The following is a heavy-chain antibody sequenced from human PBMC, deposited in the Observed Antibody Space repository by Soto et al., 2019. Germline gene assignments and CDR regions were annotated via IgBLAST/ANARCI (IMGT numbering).Heavy chain of an antibody. Sequence: EVQLVESGGGLVQPGRSLRLSCAASGFTFDDYAMHWVRQAPGKGLEWVSGISWNSGSIGYADSVKGRFTISRDNAKXXXXXXXXXXXXXXXXXXXXXXXSWYGGDFDYWGQGTLVTVSS. V-gene: IGHV3-9*01. CDR2: ISWNSGSI. CDR3: XXXSWYGGDFDY. D-gene: IGHD6-13*01. CDR1: GFTFDDYA. J-gene: IGHJ4*02.